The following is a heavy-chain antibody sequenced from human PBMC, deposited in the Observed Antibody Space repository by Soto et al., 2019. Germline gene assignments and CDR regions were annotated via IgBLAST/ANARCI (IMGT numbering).Heavy chain of an antibody. CDR3: ARDRGYCSSTSCYRPGGMDV. CDR1: GGSISSGGYS. D-gene: IGHD2-2*01. V-gene: IGHV4-30-2*01. J-gene: IGHJ6*02. Sequence: PSETLSLTCAVSGGSISSGGYSGIWIRHPPGKGLERIGYIYHSGSTYYNPSLKSRVTISVDRSKNQFSLKLSSVTAADTAVYSCARDRGYCSSTSCYRPGGMDVWGQGTTVTVSS. CDR2: IYHSGST.